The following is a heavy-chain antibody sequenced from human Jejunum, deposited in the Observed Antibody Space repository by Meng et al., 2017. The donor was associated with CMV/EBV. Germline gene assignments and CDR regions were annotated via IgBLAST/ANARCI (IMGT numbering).Heavy chain of an antibody. Sequence: HCCGCLLMPSTALSRPCAVVGASSRGYDWSCLRHPPGKGLDRIMKIKHTGTTNYNPSLKSRVTISLDTSKNQFSLNLRSVTAADTATYYCARGPGASTREGFDYWGLGTLVTVS. CDR2: IKHTGTT. J-gene: IGHJ4*02. CDR1: GASSRGYD. V-gene: IGHV4-34*01. CDR3: ARGPGASTREGFDY. D-gene: IGHD1-26*01.